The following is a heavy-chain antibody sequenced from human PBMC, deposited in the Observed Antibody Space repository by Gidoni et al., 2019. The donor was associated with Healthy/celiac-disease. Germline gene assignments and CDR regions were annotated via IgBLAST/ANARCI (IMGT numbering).Heavy chain of an antibody. D-gene: IGHD6-6*01. Sequence: QVQLVQSGAEVKKPGASVKVSCKASGYTFTGYYMHWVRQAPGQGLEWMGRINPNSGGTNYAQKFQGRVTMTRDTSISTAYMELSRLRSDDTAVYYCAREARYSSSSGRSFDYWGQGTLVTVSS. CDR1: GYTFTGYY. V-gene: IGHV1-2*06. CDR2: INPNSGGT. J-gene: IGHJ4*02. CDR3: AREARYSSSSGRSFDY.